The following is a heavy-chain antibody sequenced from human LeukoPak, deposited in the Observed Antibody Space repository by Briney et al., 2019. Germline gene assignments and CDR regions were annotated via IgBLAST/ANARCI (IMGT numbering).Heavy chain of an antibody. Sequence: ASVKVSCKTSGYTFTNYDINWVRQATGQGLEWLGWMSPNNGDAGYAQKFQGRVTMTRDTSTNTAYMELSALTSEDTAVYYCARNPLRTGDFNSWGQGALVTVSS. CDR3: ARNPLRTGDFNS. J-gene: IGHJ4*02. CDR2: MSPNNGDA. CDR1: GYTFTNYD. V-gene: IGHV1-8*01. D-gene: IGHD7-27*01.